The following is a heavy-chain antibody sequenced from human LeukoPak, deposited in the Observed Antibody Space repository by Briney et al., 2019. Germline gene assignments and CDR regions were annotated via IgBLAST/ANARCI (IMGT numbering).Heavy chain of an antibody. D-gene: IGHD2-2*01. CDR3: ARSYIVVVPAVYFDY. CDR1: RYTFSTYA. CDR2: INGGDGNT. J-gene: IGHJ4*02. V-gene: IGHV1-3*01. Sequence: ASVKVSCKASRYTFSTYAIQWVRQAPGQRLEWMGWINGGDGNTKYSQKFQGRVTITRYTSASTAYMELSSLRSEDTAVYYCARSYIVVVPAVYFDYWGQGTLVTVSS.